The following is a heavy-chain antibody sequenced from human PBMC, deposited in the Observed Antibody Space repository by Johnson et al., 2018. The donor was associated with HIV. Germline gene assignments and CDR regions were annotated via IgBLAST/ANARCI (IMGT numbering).Heavy chain of an antibody. Sequence: VQLVESGGGMVQPGKSLRLTCEASGFTFSKYGMHWVRQTPGKGLEWVAVIWFDGTNEHYADSVKGRFTISRDNSKNTLYLQMNSLRVEDTAVYYCAREESSSSRDGFDIWGQGTMVTVSS. J-gene: IGHJ3*02. CDR1: GFTFSKYG. V-gene: IGHV3-33*01. CDR2: IWFDGTNE. CDR3: AREESSSSRDGFDI. D-gene: IGHD6-6*01.